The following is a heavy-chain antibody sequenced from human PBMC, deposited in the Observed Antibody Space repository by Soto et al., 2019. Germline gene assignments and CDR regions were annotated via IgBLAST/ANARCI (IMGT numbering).Heavy chain of an antibody. CDR2: IYHSGSI. J-gene: IGHJ5*02. Sequence: SETLSLTCAVSGGSISSSNWWSWVRQPPGKGLEWIGEIYHSGSINYNPSLKSRVTISVDKSKNQFSLKLSSVTAADTAVYYCARDSSGWYRGTWFDPWGQGTLVTVSS. CDR1: GGSISSSNW. V-gene: IGHV4-4*02. D-gene: IGHD6-19*01. CDR3: ARDSSGWYRGTWFDP.